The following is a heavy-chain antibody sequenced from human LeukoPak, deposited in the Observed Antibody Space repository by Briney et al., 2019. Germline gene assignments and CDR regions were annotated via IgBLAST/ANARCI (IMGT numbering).Heavy chain of an antibody. V-gene: IGHV3-30*02. CDR3: AKEGEGSWDMDV. CDR1: GFTFHDYG. D-gene: IGHD2-15*01. J-gene: IGHJ6*03. CDR2: IRPDGQNK. Sequence: PGGSLRLSCAASGFTFHDYGMSWVRQAPGKGPEWLAFIRPDGQNKYYTDSVKGRFMISRDNSKQTVDLHMSSLRDEDTVRYYCAKEGEGSWDMDVWGTGTTVAVSS.